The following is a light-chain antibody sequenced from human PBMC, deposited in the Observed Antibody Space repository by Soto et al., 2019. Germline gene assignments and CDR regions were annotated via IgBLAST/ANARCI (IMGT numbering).Light chain of an antibody. J-gene: IGLJ2*01. CDR3: CSYAGGYTLGA. V-gene: IGLV2-11*01. Sequence: QSALTQPRSVSGSPGQSVTISCTGTSSDVGGYDYVSWYQQQPGKAPKLMIYDVFKRPSGVPDRFSGSKSGNTASLTISGLQPDDEADYYCCSYAGGYTLGAFGGGTKVTVL. CDR2: DVF. CDR1: SSDVGGYDY.